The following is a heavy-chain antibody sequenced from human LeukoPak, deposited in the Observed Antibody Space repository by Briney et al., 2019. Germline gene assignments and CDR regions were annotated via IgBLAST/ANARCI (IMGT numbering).Heavy chain of an antibody. Sequence: AGGSLRLSCAASGFTFSNYDMHWVRHVTGKGLEWVSGIDNAGDTYYSDSVRGRFTISRENAKNSLYLQVNSLRAEDTAVYYCTRDGTVIRGLPRRARTFYGMDVWGQGTTVTVSS. CDR1: GFTFSNYD. CDR2: IDNAGDT. D-gene: IGHD3-10*01. J-gene: IGHJ6*02. V-gene: IGHV3-13*01. CDR3: TRDGTVIRGLPRRARTFYGMDV.